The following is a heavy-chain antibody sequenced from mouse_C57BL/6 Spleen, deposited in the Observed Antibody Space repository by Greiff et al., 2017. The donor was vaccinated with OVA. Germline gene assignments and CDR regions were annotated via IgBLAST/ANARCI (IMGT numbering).Heavy chain of an antibody. J-gene: IGHJ2*01. Sequence: EVKLMESGPGLVKPSQSLSLTCSVTGYSITSGYYWNWIRQFPGNKLEWMGYISYDGSNNYNPSLKNRISITRDTSKNQFFLKLNSVTTEDTATYYCARGVYDGYYSHYFDYWGQGTTLTVSS. V-gene: IGHV3-6*01. CDR1: GYSITSGYY. D-gene: IGHD2-3*01. CDR3: ARGVYDGYYSHYFDY. CDR2: ISYDGSN.